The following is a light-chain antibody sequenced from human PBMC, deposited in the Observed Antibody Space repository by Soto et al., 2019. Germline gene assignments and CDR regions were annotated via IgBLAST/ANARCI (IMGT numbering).Light chain of an antibody. J-gene: IGKJ4*01. Sequence: DIAMTQSPDSLTVSLGERATINCKASRRLLHSSNNENHLAWYQQKPGQPPKLLIYWASTRESGVPDRFTGSGSETDFSLTISGLQAEAVAVYYCHQYYSIPLTFRGGTKVELK. CDR1: RRLLHSSNNENH. CDR2: WAS. V-gene: IGKV4-1*01. CDR3: HQYYSIPLT.